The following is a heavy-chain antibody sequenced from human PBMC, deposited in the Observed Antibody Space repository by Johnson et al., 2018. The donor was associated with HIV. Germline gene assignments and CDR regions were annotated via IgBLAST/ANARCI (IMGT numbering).Heavy chain of an antibody. CDR1: GFTFSNAW. V-gene: IGHV3-15*01. CDR2: IRSNTDGGTT. Sequence: VQLVESGGGVVQPGRSLRLSCAASGFTFSNAWMSWVRQAPGKGLEWVGRIRSNTDGGTTDYAAPVKGRFTISRDDSTNTLYLQMNSLNTEDTAVYYCTTDDGVPPAFDIWGQGTMVTVSS. J-gene: IGHJ3*02. D-gene: IGHD3-10*01. CDR3: TTDDGVPPAFDI.